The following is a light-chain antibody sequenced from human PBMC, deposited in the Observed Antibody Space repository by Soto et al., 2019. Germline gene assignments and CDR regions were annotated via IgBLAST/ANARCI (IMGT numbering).Light chain of an antibody. CDR2: DAS. V-gene: IGKV3-11*01. CDR1: QSVSSS. CDR3: QQRKNWPEFT. Sequence: EIVLTQSPATLSLSPGERATLSCRASQSVSSSLVWYQQKRGQAPRLLIYDASNRDTGIPARFSGSGSGTDFTLTISSLGPEDFAVYYCQQRKNWPEFTFGPGTKVDIK. J-gene: IGKJ3*01.